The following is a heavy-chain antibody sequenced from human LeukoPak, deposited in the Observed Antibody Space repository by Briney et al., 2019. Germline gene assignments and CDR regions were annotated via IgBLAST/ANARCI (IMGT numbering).Heavy chain of an antibody. CDR2: IQYDGSNE. CDR3: AKSRLSGINDAFDI. D-gene: IGHD3-3*01. Sequence: GGSLRLSCAASGFTFSSYGMHWVRQAPGKGLEWVAYIQYDGSNEQYADYVKGRFSISRDSSKNILYLQMNSLRAEDTAVYYCAKSRLSGINDAFDIWGQGTIVTVSS. V-gene: IGHV3-30*02. CDR1: GFTFSSYG. J-gene: IGHJ3*02.